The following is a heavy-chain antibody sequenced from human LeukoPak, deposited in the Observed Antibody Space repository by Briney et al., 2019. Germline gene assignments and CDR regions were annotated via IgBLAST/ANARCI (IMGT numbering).Heavy chain of an antibody. D-gene: IGHD6-13*01. J-gene: IGHJ6*02. Sequence: GGSLRLSCAASGFTFSSYWMSWVRQAPGKGLEWVANIKQDGSEKYYVDSVKGRFTISRDNAKNSLYLQMNSLRSEDTAVYYCARWKLVPYYYYGMDVWGQGTTVTVSS. CDR1: GFTFSSYW. V-gene: IGHV3-7*03. CDR2: IKQDGSEK. CDR3: ARWKLVPYYYYGMDV.